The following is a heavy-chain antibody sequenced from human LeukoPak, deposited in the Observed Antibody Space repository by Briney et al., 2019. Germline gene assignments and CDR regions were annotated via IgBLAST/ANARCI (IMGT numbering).Heavy chain of an antibody. CDR2: IYPVDSDT. D-gene: IGHD2-2*01. V-gene: IGHV5-51*01. CDR3: ARHDNIVVVPAAGGAFDI. J-gene: IGHJ3*02. CDR1: GYSFISYW. Sequence: GESLKISCKGSGYSFISYWIAWVRPMPGKRREWMGIIYPVDSDTRYSPSFQGQVTISADKSISTAYLQWSSLKASDTAMYYCARHDNIVVVPAAGGAFDIWGQGTMVTVSS.